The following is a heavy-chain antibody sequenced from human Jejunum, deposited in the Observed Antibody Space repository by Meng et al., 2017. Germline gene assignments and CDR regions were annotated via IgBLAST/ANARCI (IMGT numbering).Heavy chain of an antibody. CDR3: ARHTGNLGLDY. CDR1: GYTFSSQP. CDR2: INTNTGNA. J-gene: IGHJ4*02. D-gene: IGHD4-23*01. V-gene: IGHV7-4-1*02. Sequence: VHPVQSESELKKRGASVKVSCKASGYTFSSQPLNGVRQAPGQGLEWIGWINTNTGNANYGPDFTGRFVFSLDTSVSTAYLQISSLSAEDTAVYYCARHTGNLGLDYWGQGTLVTVSS.